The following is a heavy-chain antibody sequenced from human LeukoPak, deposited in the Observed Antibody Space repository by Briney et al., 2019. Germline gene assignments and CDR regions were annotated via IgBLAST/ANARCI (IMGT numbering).Heavy chain of an antibody. CDR3: ARDWQTITMIVVGSLPDAFDI. D-gene: IGHD3-22*01. CDR2: IYYSGST. V-gene: IGHV4-39*07. Sequence: PSETLSLTCTVSGGSISSSSYYWGWIRQPRGKGLEWIGSIYYSGSTYYNPSLKSRVTISVDTSKNQFSLKLSSVTAADTAVYYCARDWQTITMIVVGSLPDAFDIWGQGTMVTVSS. J-gene: IGHJ3*02. CDR1: GGSISSSSYY.